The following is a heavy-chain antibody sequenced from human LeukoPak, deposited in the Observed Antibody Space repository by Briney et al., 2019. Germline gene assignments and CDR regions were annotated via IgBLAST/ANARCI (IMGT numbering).Heavy chain of an antibody. CDR3: AKTYYYDSSGLYYFDY. D-gene: IGHD3-22*01. J-gene: IGHJ4*02. Sequence: GGSLRLSCAASGFTFSSYAMSWVRQAPGKGLGWVSAISGSGGSTYYADSVKGRFTISRDNSKNTLYLQMNSLRAEDTAVYYCAKTYYYDSSGLYYFDYWGQGTLVTVSS. CDR1: GFTFSSYA. V-gene: IGHV3-23*01. CDR2: ISGSGGST.